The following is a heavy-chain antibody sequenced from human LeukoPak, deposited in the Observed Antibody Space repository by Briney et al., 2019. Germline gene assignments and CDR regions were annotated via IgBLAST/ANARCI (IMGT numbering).Heavy chain of an antibody. CDR2: IYYSGST. V-gene: IGHV4-30-4*01. D-gene: IGHD3-10*01. CDR3: ATSSITMVRGDFNFDY. Sequence: SETLSLTCTVSGGSTSSGDYYWSWIRQPPGKGLEWIGYIYYSGSTYYNPSLKSRVTISVDTSKNQFSLKLSSVTAADTAVYYCATSSITMVRGDFNFDYWGQGTLVTVSS. J-gene: IGHJ4*02. CDR1: GGSTSSGDYY.